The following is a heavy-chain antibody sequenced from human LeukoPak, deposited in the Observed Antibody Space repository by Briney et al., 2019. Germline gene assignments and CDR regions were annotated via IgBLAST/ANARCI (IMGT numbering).Heavy chain of an antibody. CDR1: GFTFSDYV. Sequence: PGGSLRLSCAASGFTFSDYVMTWARQAPGKGLEWVSAISGSGGSTYYADSVKGRFTIPRDNSKNTLYLQMNSLRAEDTAVYYCARSLPEFGSGMDWFDPWGQGTLVTVSS. CDR2: ISGSGGST. D-gene: IGHD3-10*01. CDR3: ARSLPEFGSGMDWFDP. J-gene: IGHJ5*02. V-gene: IGHV3-23*01.